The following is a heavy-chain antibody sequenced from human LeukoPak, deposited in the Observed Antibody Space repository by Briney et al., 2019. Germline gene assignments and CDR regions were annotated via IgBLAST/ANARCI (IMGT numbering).Heavy chain of an antibody. CDR1: GFTVSSNY. CDR2: IYSGGST. J-gene: IGHJ4*02. D-gene: IGHD6-19*01. V-gene: IGHV3-66*01. CDR3: AREAREEAVAGIQIFDY. Sequence: GGSLRLSCAASGFTVSSNYMSWVRQAPGKGLEWVSVIYSGGSTYYADSVKGRFTISRDNSKNTLYLQMNSLRAEDTAVYYCAREAREEAVAGIQIFDYWGQGTLVTVSS.